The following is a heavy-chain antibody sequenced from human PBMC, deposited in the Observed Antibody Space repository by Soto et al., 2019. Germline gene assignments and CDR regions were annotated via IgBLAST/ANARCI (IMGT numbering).Heavy chain of an antibody. CDR1: GFTFSSYD. CDR2: IGTAGDT. Sequence: GGSLRLSCAASGFTFSSYDMHWVRQATGKGLEWVSAIGTAGDTYYPGSVKGRFTISRENAKNSLYLQMNSLRAGDTAVYYCARAIFKYYYMDVWGKGTTVTVSS. CDR3: ARAIFKYYYMDV. V-gene: IGHV3-13*01. J-gene: IGHJ6*03.